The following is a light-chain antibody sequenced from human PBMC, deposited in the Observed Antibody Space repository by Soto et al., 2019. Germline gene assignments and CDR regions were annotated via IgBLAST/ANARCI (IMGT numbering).Light chain of an antibody. CDR3: QSYDSSLSVVV. Sequence: QSVLTQPPSASGTPGQRVTISCSGSRASIGSNTVTWYQHLPGAAPKLLVYNNNQRPSGVPDRFSGSKSDTSASLAISGLQFEDEAVYYCQSYDSSLSVVVFGGGTKLTVL. CDR2: NNN. J-gene: IGLJ2*01. V-gene: IGLV1-44*01. CDR1: RASIGSNT.